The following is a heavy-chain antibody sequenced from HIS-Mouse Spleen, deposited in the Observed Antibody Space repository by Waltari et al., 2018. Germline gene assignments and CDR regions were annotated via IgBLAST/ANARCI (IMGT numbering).Heavy chain of an antibody. CDR2: SYDSGST. D-gene: IGHD6-13*01. J-gene: IGHJ2*01. V-gene: IGHV4-39*07. Sequence: QLQLQESGPGLVKPSETLSLTCTVSGGSISSSSYYWGWIRQPPGKGREWIGSSYDSGSTYYNPSLKGRVTKSVDTSKNQFSLKLSSVTAADTAVYYCAREIPYSSSWYDWYFDLWGRGTLVTVSS. CDR3: AREIPYSSSWYDWYFDL. CDR1: GGSISSSSYY.